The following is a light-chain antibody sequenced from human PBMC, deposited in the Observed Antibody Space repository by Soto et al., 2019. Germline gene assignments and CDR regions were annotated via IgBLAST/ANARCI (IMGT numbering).Light chain of an antibody. J-gene: IGKJ3*01. V-gene: IGKV3D-15*01. CDR2: DIS. Sequence: EIVMTQSPATLSVSPGERATLSCRASQSVSSNLAWYQQKPGQAPSLLIYDISARATGIPTRFSGSGSGTEFTLTISSLQSEDFALYYCQQLSHWPFTFGPGTKVDIK. CDR1: QSVSSN. CDR3: QQLSHWPFT.